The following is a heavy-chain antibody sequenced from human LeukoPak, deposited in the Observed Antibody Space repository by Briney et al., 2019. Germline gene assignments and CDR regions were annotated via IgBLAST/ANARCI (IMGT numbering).Heavy chain of an antibody. J-gene: IGHJ3*02. Sequence: ASVKVSCKASGYTFTTYDISWVRQAPGQGLEWMGWISANNGNTNYAQKLQGRVTMTTDTSTSTAYMELRSLRSDDTAVYYCARGQYDSSGVAFDIWGQGTMVTVSS. CDR2: ISANNGNT. D-gene: IGHD3-22*01. CDR3: ARGQYDSSGVAFDI. V-gene: IGHV1-18*01. CDR1: GYTFTTYD.